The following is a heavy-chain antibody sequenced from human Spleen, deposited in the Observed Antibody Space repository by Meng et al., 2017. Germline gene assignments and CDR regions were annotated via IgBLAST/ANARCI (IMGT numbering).Heavy chain of an antibody. D-gene: IGHD1-26*01. J-gene: IGHJ4*02. V-gene: IGHV3-23*04. Sequence: EVQLVESGGGLVQPGGSLRLFCAASGFTLSSYWMHWIRQAPGKGLVWWVSAISGSHGSTHYADSVKGRFTISRDNSKNTLYLQMNSLRAEDTAVYYCALTAVGATFDYWGQGTLVTVSS. CDR3: ALTAVGATFDY. CDR1: GFTLSSYW. CDR2: ISGSHGST.